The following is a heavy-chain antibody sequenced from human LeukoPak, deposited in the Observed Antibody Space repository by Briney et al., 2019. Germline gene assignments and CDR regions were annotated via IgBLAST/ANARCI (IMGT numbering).Heavy chain of an antibody. CDR2: ISYDGSNK. Sequence: GGSLRLSCAASGFAFCRYALRWVRQAPGKGLEWVAVISYDGSNKEFADSVKGRFSISRDKSKERLYLQMNSLRPDNAAVYYCARVDCSTGSNCYFDYWGQGTVVAVSS. CDR3: ARVDCSTGSNCYFDY. J-gene: IGHJ4*02. V-gene: IGHV3-30*04. CDR1: GFAFCRYA. D-gene: IGHD2-2*01.